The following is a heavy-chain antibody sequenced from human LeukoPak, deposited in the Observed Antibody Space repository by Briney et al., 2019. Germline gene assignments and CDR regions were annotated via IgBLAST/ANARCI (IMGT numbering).Heavy chain of an antibody. J-gene: IGHJ1*01. CDR2: IYHSGST. CDR3: ARDYGGEYFQH. D-gene: IGHD4-23*01. V-gene: IGHV4-30-2*01. CDR1: GVSISSGGYA. Sequence: SQTLSLTCAVSGVSISSGGYAWGWLRQPRGKGLEWIGYIYHSGSTYYKPSVKSQFTISVNRAKNQFSLKLSSVTAADTAVYYCARDYGGEYFQHWGQGTLVTVSS.